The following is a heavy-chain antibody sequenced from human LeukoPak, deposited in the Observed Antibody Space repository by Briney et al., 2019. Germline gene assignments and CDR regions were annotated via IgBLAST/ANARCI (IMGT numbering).Heavy chain of an antibody. V-gene: IGHV3-23*01. CDR1: GFTFSSYA. CDR3: AILPELGIGYFDY. Sequence: GGSLRLSCAVSGFTFSSYAISWVRQPPGKGLEWVSAISGSDGSTYYADPVKGRFTISKDTFKNTLYLQMNSLRAEDTAVYYCAILPELGIGYFDYWGQGTLVSVPS. D-gene: IGHD7-27*01. CDR2: ISGSDGST. J-gene: IGHJ4*02.